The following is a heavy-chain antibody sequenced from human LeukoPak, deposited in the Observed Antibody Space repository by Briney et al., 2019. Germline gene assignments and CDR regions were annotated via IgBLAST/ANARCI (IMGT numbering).Heavy chain of an antibody. Sequence: SETLSLTCAVSGGSISSSNWWSRVRPPPGKGLEWIGEIYHSGSTNYNPSLKSRVTISVDKSKNQFSLKLSSVTAADTAVYYCARDLGAAAGTLKPLIYYYYGMDVWGQGTTVTVSS. CDR3: ARDLGAAAGTLKPLIYYYYGMDV. CDR1: GGSISSSNW. CDR2: IYHSGST. J-gene: IGHJ6*02. D-gene: IGHD6-13*01. V-gene: IGHV4-4*02.